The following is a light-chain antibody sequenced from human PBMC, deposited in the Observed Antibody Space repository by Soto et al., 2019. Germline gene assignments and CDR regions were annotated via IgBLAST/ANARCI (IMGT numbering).Light chain of an antibody. CDR2: AAS. J-gene: IGKJ5*01. CDR3: QQYNNWPIT. V-gene: IGKV1-12*01. CDR1: QGISSW. Sequence: DIQMTQSPSSVSASVGNRITMTCRASQGISSWLAWYQQKPGKAPKRLIFAASTLQSGVPSRFSGSGSGTDFTLTISSLQSEDFAIYYCQQYNNWPITFGQGTRLEIK.